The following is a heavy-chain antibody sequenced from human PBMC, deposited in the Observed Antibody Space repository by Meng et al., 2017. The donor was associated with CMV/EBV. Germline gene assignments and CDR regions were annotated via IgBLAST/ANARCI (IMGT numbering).Heavy chain of an antibody. CDR1: GGNFSSYA. J-gene: IGHJ4*02. CDR3: ARGVIEMATRVGLRY. D-gene: IGHD5-24*01. Sequence: QDQPVQSGAAVKKPGSSVKVSCKAAGGNFSSYAISWVRQAPGQGLEWMGGIIPIFGTANYAQKFQGRVTITADDSTSTAYMELSSLRSEDTAVYYCARGVIEMATRVGLRYWGQGTLVTVSS. CDR2: IIPIFGTA. V-gene: IGHV1-69*12.